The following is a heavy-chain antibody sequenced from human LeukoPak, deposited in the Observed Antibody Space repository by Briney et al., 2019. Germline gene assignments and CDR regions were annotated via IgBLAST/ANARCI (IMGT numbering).Heavy chain of an antibody. CDR1: GGSISSSSYY. Sequence: PSETLSLTCTVSGGSISSSSYYWGWIRQPPGKGLEWIGSIYHSGSTYYNPSLKSQVTISVDTSKNQFSLKLTSVTPADTAVYYCARGYSSSWYLNWFDPWGQGTLVTVSS. V-gene: IGHV4-39*07. CDR2: IYHSGST. D-gene: IGHD6-13*01. J-gene: IGHJ5*02. CDR3: ARGYSSSWYLNWFDP.